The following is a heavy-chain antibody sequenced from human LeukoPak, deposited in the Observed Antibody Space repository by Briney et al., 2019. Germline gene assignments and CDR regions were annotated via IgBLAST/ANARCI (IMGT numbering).Heavy chain of an antibody. CDR1: GGSISSSSYY. D-gene: IGHD5-18*01. CDR2: IYYSGST. CDR3: ARQDTAMVSGIDY. V-gene: IGHV4-39*01. J-gene: IGHJ4*02. Sequence: PSETLSLTRTVSGGSISSSSYYWGWIRQPPGKGLEWIGSIYYSGSTYYNPSLKSRVTISVDTSKNQFSLKLSSVTAADTAVYYCARQDTAMVSGIDYWGQGTLVTVSS.